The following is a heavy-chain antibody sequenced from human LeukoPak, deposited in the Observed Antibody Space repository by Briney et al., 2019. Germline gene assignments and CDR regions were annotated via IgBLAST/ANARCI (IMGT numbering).Heavy chain of an antibody. Sequence: SETLSLTCTVSGGSISSSSYYWGWIRQPPEKGLEWIGSIYYSGSTYYNPSLKSRVTISVDTSKNQFSLKLSSVTAADTAVYYCARAVRMVYYYGMDVWGQGTTVTVSS. CDR1: GGSISSSSYY. V-gene: IGHV4-39*07. CDR2: IYYSGST. J-gene: IGHJ6*02. CDR3: ARAVRMVYYYGMDV. D-gene: IGHD2-8*01.